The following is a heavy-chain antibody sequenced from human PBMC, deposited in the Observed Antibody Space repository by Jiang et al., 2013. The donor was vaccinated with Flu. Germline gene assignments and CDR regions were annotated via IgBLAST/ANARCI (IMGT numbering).Heavy chain of an antibody. CDR3: ARPIAAADTGNWFDP. CDR2: IIPILGIA. V-gene: IGHV1-69*02. D-gene: IGHD6-13*01. J-gene: IGHJ5*02. Sequence: EVKKPGSSVKVSCKASGGTLSSYPISWVRQAPGQGLEWMGRIIPILGIANYAQKFQGRVTITADKSTSTAYMELSSLRSEDTAVYYCARPIAAADTGNWFDPWGQGTLVTVSS. CDR1: GGTLSSYP.